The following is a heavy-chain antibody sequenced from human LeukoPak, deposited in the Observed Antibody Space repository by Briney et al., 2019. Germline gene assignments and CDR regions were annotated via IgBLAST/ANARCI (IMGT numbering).Heavy chain of an antibody. V-gene: IGHV1-2*02. D-gene: IGHD6-13*01. CDR1: GYTFTGYY. CDR3: AREAAAGGGDY. J-gene: IGHJ4*02. Sequence: ASVKVSCKDSGYTFTGYYMHWVRQAPGQGLEWMGWINPNSGGTNYAQKFQGRVTMTRHTSISTAYMELSRLRSDDTAVYYCAREAAAGGGDYWGQGTLVTVSS. CDR2: INPNSGGT.